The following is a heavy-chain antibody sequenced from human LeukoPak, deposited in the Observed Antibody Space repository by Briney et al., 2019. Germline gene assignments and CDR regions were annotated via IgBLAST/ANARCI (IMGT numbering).Heavy chain of an antibody. J-gene: IGHJ6*02. CDR2: ISSSTNTI. CDR1: GLTFSSYE. V-gene: IGHV3-48*03. Sequence: GGSLKLSCAASGLTFSSYEMNWVRQAPGKGLEWVSYISSSTNTIYYADSVKGRFTISRDNAKNSLYLQMNSLRTEDTAVYYCARDSFPCIQLWFSGMDVWGQGTTVTVSS. CDR3: ARDSFPCIQLWFSGMDV. D-gene: IGHD5-18*01.